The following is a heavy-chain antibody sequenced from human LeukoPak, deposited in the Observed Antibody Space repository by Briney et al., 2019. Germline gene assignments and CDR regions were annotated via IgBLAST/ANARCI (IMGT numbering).Heavy chain of an antibody. CDR1: GFTFTNAW. CDR2: IKSKTDGGTT. V-gene: IGHV3-15*01. CDR3: TTPGNLG. J-gene: IGHJ4*02. Sequence: GGSLRLSCAASGFTFTNAWMSWVRQAPGKGLEWVGRIKSKTDGGTTDYAAPVKGRFTIPRDDSKNTVYLQMDSLKAEDTAVYHCTTPGNLGWGQGTLVTVSS. D-gene: IGHD1-14*01.